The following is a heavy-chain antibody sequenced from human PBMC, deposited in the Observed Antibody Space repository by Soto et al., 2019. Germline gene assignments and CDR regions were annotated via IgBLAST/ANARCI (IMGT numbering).Heavy chain of an antibody. V-gene: IGHV4-59*01. J-gene: IGHJ4*02. CDR3: ARDTPPDY. CDR1: GGPLSSYD. Sequence: EIQSHSWTVSGGPLSSYDGRWIRQPPGKGLEWIGYIYYSGSTNYNPSLKSRVTISVDTPKNQFSLKLSSVTAADTAVYYCARDTPPDYWGQGTLVTVSS. CDR2: IYYSGST.